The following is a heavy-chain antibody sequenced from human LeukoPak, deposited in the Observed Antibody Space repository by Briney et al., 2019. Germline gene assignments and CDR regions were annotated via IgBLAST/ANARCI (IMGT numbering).Heavy chain of an antibody. Sequence: GGSLRLSCAASGFTFSNYWMSWVRQAPGKGLEWVSSISSSSSYIYYADSVKGRFTISRDNAKNSLYLQMNSLRAEDTAVYYCAREVVAAAGVAFDIWGQGTMVTVSS. CDR3: AREVVAAAGVAFDI. V-gene: IGHV3-21*01. CDR2: ISSSSSYI. CDR1: GFTFSNYW. J-gene: IGHJ3*02. D-gene: IGHD6-13*01.